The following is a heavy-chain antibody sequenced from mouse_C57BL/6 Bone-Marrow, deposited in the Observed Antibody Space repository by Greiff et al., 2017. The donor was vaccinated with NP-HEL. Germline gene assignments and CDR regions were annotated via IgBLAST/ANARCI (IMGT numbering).Heavy chain of an antibody. CDR2: INPDSSTI. D-gene: IGHD2-5*01. V-gene: IGHV4-1*01. CDR1: GVDFSRYW. Sequence: AAEGVDFSRYWMSWVRRAPGKGLEWIGEINPDSSTINYAPSLKDKFIISRDNAKNTLYLQMSKVRSEDTALYYCARQGSNFLWYFDVWGTGTTVTVSS. J-gene: IGHJ1*03. CDR3: ARQGSNFLWYFDV.